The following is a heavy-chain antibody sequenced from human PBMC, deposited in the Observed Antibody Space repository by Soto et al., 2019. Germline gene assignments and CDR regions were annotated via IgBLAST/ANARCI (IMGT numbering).Heavy chain of an antibody. CDR1: GGSISSYY. V-gene: IGHV4-59*08. Sequence: SETLSLTCTVSGGSISSYYWSWIRQPPGKGLEWIGYIYYSGSTNYNPSLKSRVTISVDTSKNQFSLKLSSVTAADTAVYYCARAVDFSGGSCYSGPDKWFDPWGQGALVTVSS. CDR3: ARAVDFSGGSCYSGPDKWFDP. J-gene: IGHJ5*02. D-gene: IGHD2-15*01. CDR2: IYYSGST.